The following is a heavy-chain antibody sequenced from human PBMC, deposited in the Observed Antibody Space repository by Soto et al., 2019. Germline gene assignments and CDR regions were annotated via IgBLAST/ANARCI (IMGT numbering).Heavy chain of an antibody. CDR1: GFTVSSSH. D-gene: IGHD3-16*01. J-gene: IGHJ5*02. V-gene: IGHV3-66*01. CDR3: ARGPGGESAGWLDP. CDR2: IYTDRNT. Sequence: EVQLVDSGGDLVQPGGSLRLSCAASGFTVSSSHMSWVRQAPGKGLEWVSVIYTDRNTFYADSVKGRFTMSRDNSKNRLWLQMNSLRTEDTAVYYCARGPGGESAGWLDPWGHGTLVTVSS.